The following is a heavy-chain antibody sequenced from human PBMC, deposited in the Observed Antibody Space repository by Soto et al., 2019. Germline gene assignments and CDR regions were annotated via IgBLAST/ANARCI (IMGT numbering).Heavy chain of an antibody. V-gene: IGHV1-69*08. CDR3: ARDADPLYGYSQYNWFGP. CDR2: IIPSLGIA. CDR1: GGTFSSYT. D-gene: IGHD4-4*01. J-gene: IGHJ5*02. Sequence: QVQLVQSGAEVKKPGSSVKVSCKASGGTFSSYTISWVRQAPGQGLEWMGRIIPSLGIANYAQKFQGRVTISADKSTSTAYLERSSLRSEDRAVYYWARDADPLYGYSQYNWFGPWGQGTLVTVFS.